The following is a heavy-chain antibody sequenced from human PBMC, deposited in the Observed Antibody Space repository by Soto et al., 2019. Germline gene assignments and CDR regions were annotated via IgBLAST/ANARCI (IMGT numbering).Heavy chain of an antibody. CDR1: GFTFSSYA. V-gene: IGHV3-23*01. CDR3: AKAITLLWFGAYYYYYGMDV. D-gene: IGHD3-10*01. CDR2: ISGSGGST. Sequence: GGSLRLSCAASGFTFSSYAMSWVRQAPGKGLEWVSAISGSGGSTYYADSVKGRFTISRDNSKNTLYLQMNSLRAEDTAVYYCAKAITLLWFGAYYYYYGMDVWGQGTTVTVSS. J-gene: IGHJ6*02.